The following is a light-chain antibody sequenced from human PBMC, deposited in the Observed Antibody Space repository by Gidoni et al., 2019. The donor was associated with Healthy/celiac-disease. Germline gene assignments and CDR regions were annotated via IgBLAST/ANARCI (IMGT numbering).Light chain of an antibody. V-gene: IGKV3-20*01. J-gene: IGKJ2*01. CDR2: GAS. CDR1: QSVSSSY. CDR3: QQYGSSAYT. Sequence: IVFTQSPGTLSLSPGERATLSCRAGQSVSSSYLAWYQQKPGQAPRMLTNGASSRTTGIPDRFSGSGSGTDFTLTISRLEPEDFAVYYCQQYGSSAYTFGQGTKLEIK.